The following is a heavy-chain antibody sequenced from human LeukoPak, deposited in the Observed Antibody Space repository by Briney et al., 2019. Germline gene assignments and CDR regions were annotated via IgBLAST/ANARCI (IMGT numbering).Heavy chain of an antibody. V-gene: IGHV3-21*01. CDR3: ARDSSCSNGVCSIYYYYYYGMDV. D-gene: IGHD2-8*01. CDR2: ISSSSSYI. J-gene: IGHJ6*02. Sequence: GGSLRLSCAASGFTVSSNYVSWVRQAPGKGLEWVSSISSSSSYIYYADSVKGRFTISRDNAKNSLYLQMNSLRAEDTAVYYCARDSSCSNGVCSIYYYYYYGMDVWGQGTTVTVSS. CDR1: GFTVSSNY.